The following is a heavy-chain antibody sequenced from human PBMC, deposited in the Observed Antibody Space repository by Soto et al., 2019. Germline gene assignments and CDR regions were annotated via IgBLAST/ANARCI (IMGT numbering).Heavy chain of an antibody. CDR2: ISGSGGST. V-gene: IGHV3-23*01. CDR1: GFTFSTNA. J-gene: IGHJ4*02. Sequence: GGSLRLSCVVSGFTFSTNAMSWVRQAPRKGLEWVSAISGSGGSTYYADSVKGRFTISRDNSKNTLYLQMNSLRAEDTAVYYCAKDLWPPNYYDSSGYYQYWGQGTLVTVSS. D-gene: IGHD3-22*01. CDR3: AKDLWPPNYYDSSGYYQY.